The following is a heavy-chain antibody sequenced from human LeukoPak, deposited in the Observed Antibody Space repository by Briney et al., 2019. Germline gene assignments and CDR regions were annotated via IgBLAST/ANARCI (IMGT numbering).Heavy chain of an antibody. D-gene: IGHD2-8*01. V-gene: IGHV1-18*04. Sequence: ASVKVSCKASGYTFTSYGISWVRQPPGQGLAWMGLISAYNGNTNYAQKLQSRVTMTTDTSTSTAYMELRSLRSDDTAVYYCAKDRLYSDTNWFDPWGQGTLVTVSS. CDR2: ISAYNGNT. J-gene: IGHJ5*02. CDR1: GYTFTSYG. CDR3: AKDRLYSDTNWFDP.